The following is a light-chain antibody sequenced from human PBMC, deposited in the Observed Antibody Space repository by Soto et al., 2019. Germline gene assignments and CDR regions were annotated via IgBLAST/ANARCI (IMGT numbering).Light chain of an antibody. CDR1: SSDIGGYNS. CDR2: DVN. V-gene: IGLV2-14*03. Sequence: QSALTQPASVSGSPGQSITISCTGASSDIGGYNSVSWYQQYPGKAPQFMIYDVNNRPSGVSNRFSGSKSGNTASLTISGLQAEDEAKYYCSSYTTSSTRVFGTGTKLTVL. J-gene: IGLJ1*01. CDR3: SSYTTSSTRV.